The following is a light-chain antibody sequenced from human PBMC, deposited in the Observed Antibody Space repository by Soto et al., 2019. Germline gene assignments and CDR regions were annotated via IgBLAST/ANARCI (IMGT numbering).Light chain of an antibody. CDR2: GAS. V-gene: IGKV3-20*01. Sequence: EIVLTQSPGTLSLSPGERATLSCRASQSVGSNYLAWYQQKPGQAPRLLSYGASSRATGAPDRFSGSGSGTDFTLTISRLEPEDFAVYHCQQYITAPETFGQGTKLEIK. CDR3: QQYITAPET. CDR1: QSVGSNY. J-gene: IGKJ1*01.